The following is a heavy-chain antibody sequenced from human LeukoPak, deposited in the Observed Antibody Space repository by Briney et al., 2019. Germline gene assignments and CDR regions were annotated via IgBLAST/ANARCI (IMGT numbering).Heavy chain of an antibody. V-gene: IGHV3-48*01. CDR2: ISSGSDTI. Sequence: GGSLRLSCAASGFTFNSYTMNWVRQAPGQGLEWVSFISSGSDTIYYADSVKGRFTISRDNAKNSLSLQMNSLSAEDTAVYFCARSYDHTGSHFYYYMDVWGKGATVTVSS. CDR3: ARSYDHTGSHFYYYMDV. CDR1: GFTFNSYT. D-gene: IGHD3-22*01. J-gene: IGHJ6*03.